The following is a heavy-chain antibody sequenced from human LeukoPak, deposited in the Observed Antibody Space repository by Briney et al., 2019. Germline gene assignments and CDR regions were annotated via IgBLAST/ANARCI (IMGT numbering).Heavy chain of an antibody. Sequence: ASVKVSCKASGYTFTSYAMHWVRQAPGQRLEWMGWINAGNGNAKYSQKFRGRVTITRDTSASTAYMELSSLRSEDTAVYYCARYCSSTSCYLPDYYYYGMDVWGQGTTVTVSS. D-gene: IGHD2-2*01. CDR1: GYTFTSYA. CDR3: ARYCSSTSCYLPDYYYYGMDV. V-gene: IGHV1-3*01. J-gene: IGHJ6*02. CDR2: INAGNGNA.